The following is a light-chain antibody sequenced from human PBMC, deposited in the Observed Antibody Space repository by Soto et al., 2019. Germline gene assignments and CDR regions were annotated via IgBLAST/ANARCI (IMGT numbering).Light chain of an antibody. CDR1: QGISSY. Sequence: AIRMTQSPSSFSASTGDRVTITCRASQGISSYLAWYQQKPGKAPKLLIYAASTLQSGVPSRFSGSGSGTEFTLTISSLQPGDFATYYCQHYNSYTSITFGQGTRLEIK. CDR2: AAS. V-gene: IGKV1-8*01. CDR3: QHYNSYTSIT. J-gene: IGKJ5*01.